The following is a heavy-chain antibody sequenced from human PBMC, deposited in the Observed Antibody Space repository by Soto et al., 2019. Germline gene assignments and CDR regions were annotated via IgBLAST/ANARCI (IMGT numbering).Heavy chain of an antibody. CDR1: GGSMCSSNW. Sequence: PSDPLSLTSAVSGGSMCSSNWWRWIRHPPGKGLEWIGEIYHSGSTNYNPSLKSRVTISVDKSKNQFSLKLSSVTAADTAVYYCARGRDYYFSIGWFDPWGQGTLVTVSS. D-gene: IGHD3-3*01. J-gene: IGHJ5*02. CDR3: ARGRDYYFSIGWFDP. CDR2: IYHSGST. V-gene: IGHV4-4*02.